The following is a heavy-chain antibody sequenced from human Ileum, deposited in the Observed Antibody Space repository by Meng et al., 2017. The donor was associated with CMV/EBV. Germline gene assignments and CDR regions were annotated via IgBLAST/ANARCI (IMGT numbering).Heavy chain of an antibody. CDR3: ARLNWFGDRYFDY. J-gene: IGHJ4*02. CDR2: IYYSGST. V-gene: IGHV4-39*01. Sequence: VSGGSISSSHYYWGWIRQPPVKGLESIGIIYYSGSTYYNPSLKSRVTISVDTSKSQFSLRLSSVTAADTAVYYCARLNWFGDRYFDYWGQGTLVTVSS. D-gene: IGHD3-10*01. CDR1: GGSISSSHYY.